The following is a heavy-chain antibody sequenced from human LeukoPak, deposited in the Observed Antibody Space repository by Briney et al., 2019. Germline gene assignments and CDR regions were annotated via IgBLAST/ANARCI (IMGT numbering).Heavy chain of an antibody. CDR3: ARVGYCSSTGCYDYYYYYMDV. V-gene: IGHV1-18*01. Sequence: ASVKVSCKASGYTFTSYGISWVRQAPGQGLEWMGWISAYNGNTKYAEKLQGRVTMTTDTSTSTAYMELRSLRPDDTAVYYCARVGYCSSTGCYDYYYYYMDVWSKGTTVTVSS. CDR1: GYTFTSYG. D-gene: IGHD2-2*01. J-gene: IGHJ6*03. CDR2: ISAYNGNT.